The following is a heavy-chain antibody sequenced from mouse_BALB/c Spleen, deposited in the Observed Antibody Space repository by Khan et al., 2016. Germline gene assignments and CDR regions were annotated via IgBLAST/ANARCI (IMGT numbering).Heavy chain of an antibody. CDR3: MRDDGYYCYFDV. CDR1: GFTFSGFW. Sequence: EVQLLETGGGLVQPGGSRGLSCEGSGFTFSGFWMSWVRQTPGKTLEWIGDINSDGSAINYAPSIQDRFTIFRDNDKSTLYLQMSNVRSEDTATYFYMRDDGYYCYFDVWGAGTTVTVSS. CDR2: INSDGSAI. J-gene: IGHJ1*01. D-gene: IGHD2-3*01. V-gene: IGHV11-2*02.